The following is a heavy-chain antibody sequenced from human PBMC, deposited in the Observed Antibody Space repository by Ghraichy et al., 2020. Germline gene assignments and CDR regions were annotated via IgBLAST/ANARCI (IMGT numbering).Heavy chain of an antibody. CDR3: AKAWGNCSGGTCPSYNWFDP. CDR2: ISAGGTTT. CDR1: GFSFSNYV. D-gene: IGHD2-15*01. Sequence: GESLNISSAASGFSFSNYVLTWVRQAPGKGLEWVSTISAGGTTTYYADSVKGRFTISRDNSQNTLYLQMNSLRVEDTAVYYCAKAWGNCSGGTCPSYNWFDPWGQGTLVTVSS. J-gene: IGHJ5*02. V-gene: IGHV3-23*01.